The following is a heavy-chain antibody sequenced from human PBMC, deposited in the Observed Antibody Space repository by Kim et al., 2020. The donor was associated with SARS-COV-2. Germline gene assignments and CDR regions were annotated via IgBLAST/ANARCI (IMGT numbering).Heavy chain of an antibody. CDR1: GYTFTSYA. D-gene: IGHD6-19*01. J-gene: IGHJ5*02. V-gene: IGHV7-4-1*02. CDR3: ARGGGGWWVDP. Sequence: ASVKVSCKASGYTFTSYAMNWVRQAPGQGLEWMGWINTNTGNPTYAQGFKGRVVFSLDTSVSTAYLQLSSLKAEDTAVYYCARGGGGWWVDPWGQGTLVTVSS. CDR2: INTNTGNP.